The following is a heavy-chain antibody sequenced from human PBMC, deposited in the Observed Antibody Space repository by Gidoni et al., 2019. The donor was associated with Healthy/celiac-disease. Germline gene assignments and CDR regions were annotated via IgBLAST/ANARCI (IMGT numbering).Heavy chain of an antibody. CDR1: GGPIRSRGYY. Sequence: QVQLQESGTGMVKPSQTLSLTCTVSGGPIRSRGYYWSWIRQHPVKGLEWIGYIYYSGSTYYQPYLKSRVTISVDTSKNQFSLKLSSVTAADTAVYYCARGSSSCRYYYGMDVWGQGTTVTVSS. J-gene: IGHJ6*02. CDR2: IYYSGST. V-gene: IGHV4-31*03. D-gene: IGHD6-13*01. CDR3: ARGSSSCRYYYGMDV.